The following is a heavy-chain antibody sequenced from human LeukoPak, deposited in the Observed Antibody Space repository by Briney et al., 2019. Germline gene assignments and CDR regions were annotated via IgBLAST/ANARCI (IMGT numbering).Heavy chain of an antibody. V-gene: IGHV4-4*07. J-gene: IGHJ6*02. Sequence: SETLSLTCTVSGGSISSYYWSWIRQPAGKGLEWIGRIYTSGSTNYNPSLKSRVTMSVDTSKNQFSLKLSSVTAADTAVYYCARPDIVATLLRDYYYGMEVWGQGTTVTVSS. CDR1: GGSISSYY. CDR2: IYTSGST. CDR3: ARPDIVATLLRDYYYGMEV. D-gene: IGHD5-12*01.